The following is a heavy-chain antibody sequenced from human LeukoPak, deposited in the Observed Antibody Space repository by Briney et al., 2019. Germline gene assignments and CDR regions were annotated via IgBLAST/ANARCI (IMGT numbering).Heavy chain of an antibody. J-gene: IGHJ6*03. Sequence: PSETLSLTCTVSGGSISSGDYYWSWIRQPPGKGLEWIGYIYYSGSTYYNPSLKSRVTISVDTSKNQFSLKLSSVTAADTAVYYCARGGGIPDPDYYYYYYMDVWGKGTKVTVSS. CDR1: GGSISSGDYY. CDR2: IYYSGST. V-gene: IGHV4-30-4*08. D-gene: IGHD2-2*02. CDR3: ARGGGIPDPDYYYYYYMDV.